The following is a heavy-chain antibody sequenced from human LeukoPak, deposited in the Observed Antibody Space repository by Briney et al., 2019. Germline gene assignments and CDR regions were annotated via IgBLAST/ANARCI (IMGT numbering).Heavy chain of an antibody. CDR1: GFTFSSYA. CDR2: ISGSGGST. V-gene: IGHV3-23*01. CDR3: PKVALEGLEWLLGPANWFDP. Sequence: GGSLMLSCAASGFTFSSYAMSWVRQAPGKGLEWVSAISGSGGSTDYAESVKGRFTISRDKSKNTLYLQMNSLRAEDTAVYYCPKVALEGLEWLLGPANWFDPSGDGNLVSVSS. J-gene: IGHJ5*02. D-gene: IGHD3-3*01.